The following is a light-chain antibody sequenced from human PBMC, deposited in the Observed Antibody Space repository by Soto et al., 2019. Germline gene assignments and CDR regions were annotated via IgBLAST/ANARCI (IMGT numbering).Light chain of an antibody. CDR3: QHSSSWPT. Sequence: EIVLTQSPATVSLSRLEIATLSFRASQSVSSYLAWYQQKPGQAPRLLIYDVSNRATGIPARFSGSGFGTDFTLTISRLETEDFAVYYCQHSSSWPTFGQGTRLEIK. V-gene: IGKV3-11*01. J-gene: IGKJ5*01. CDR2: DVS. CDR1: QSVSSY.